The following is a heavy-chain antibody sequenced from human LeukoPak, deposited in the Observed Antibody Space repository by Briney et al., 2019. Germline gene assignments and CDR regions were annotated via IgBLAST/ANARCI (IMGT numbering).Heavy chain of an antibody. J-gene: IGHJ4*02. CDR3: ARDHRVCGSSTSCYGGVSYYFDY. Sequence: ASVKVSCKASGYTFTSYYMHWVRQAPGQGLEWMGIINPSGGSTSYAQKFQGRVTMTRDTSTSTVYMELSSLRSEDTAVYYCARDHRVCGSSTSCYGGVSYYFDYWGQGTLVTVSS. CDR1: GYTFTSYY. V-gene: IGHV1-46*01. CDR2: INPSGGST. D-gene: IGHD2-2*01.